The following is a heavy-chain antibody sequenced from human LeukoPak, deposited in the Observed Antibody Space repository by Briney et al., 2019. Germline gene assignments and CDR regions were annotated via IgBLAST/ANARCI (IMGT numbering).Heavy chain of an antibody. CDR2: IYSGGST. CDR3: ARDLTGDAYFDY. D-gene: IGHD7-27*01. Sequence: GGSLRLSCEVSGFTVSSNYMTWVRQAPGKGLEWVSIIYSGGSTYYADSVKGRFAISGDNSKNTLYLQMNSLRAEDTAVFYCARDLTGDAYFDYWGQGTLVTVSS. V-gene: IGHV3-66*01. CDR1: GFTVSSNY. J-gene: IGHJ4*02.